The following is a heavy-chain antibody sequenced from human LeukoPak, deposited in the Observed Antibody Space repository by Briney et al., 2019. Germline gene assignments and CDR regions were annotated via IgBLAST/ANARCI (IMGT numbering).Heavy chain of an antibody. CDR1: GGTFSSYA. Sequence: ASVKVSCKASGGTFSSYAISWVRQAPGQGLEWMGWINPNSGGTNYAQKFQGRVTMTRDTSISTAYMELSRLRSDDTAVYYCARDSVTMVRGGSNWFDPWGQGTLVTVSS. CDR3: ARDSVTMVRGGSNWFDP. V-gene: IGHV1-2*02. J-gene: IGHJ5*02. CDR2: INPNSGGT. D-gene: IGHD3-10*01.